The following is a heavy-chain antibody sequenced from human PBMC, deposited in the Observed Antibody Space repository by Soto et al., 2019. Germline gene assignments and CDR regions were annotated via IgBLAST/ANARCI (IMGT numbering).Heavy chain of an antibody. D-gene: IGHD5-18*01. J-gene: IGHJ5*02. CDR2: IYPGDSDA. V-gene: IGHV5-51*01. CDR1: GYSFTRYW. CDR3: VRHVLEQDSVMVSWFDP. Sequence: EVQLMQSGAEVKKSGESLKISCQGSGYSFTRYWIGWVRQTPGKGLEWMGIIYPGDSDARYSPSFEGQVTISVDTSMNTAYLQWSSLKASDNAMYYCVRHVLEQDSVMVSWFDPWGQGTQVTVSS.